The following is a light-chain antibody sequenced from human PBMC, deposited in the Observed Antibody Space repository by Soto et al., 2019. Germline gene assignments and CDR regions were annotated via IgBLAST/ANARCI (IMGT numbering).Light chain of an antibody. Sequence: DIQITQSPSSLSASVGDRVTITCRAIQDISNSLNWYQQRPGKAPKLLHYDASNLERVVQSRSSGTRSVTHFTFAITSLQPEDVATSYCQPYDSLPITVGQGTLLES. CDR3: QPYDSLPIT. V-gene: IGKV1-33*01. J-gene: IGKJ5*01. CDR1: QDISNS. CDR2: DAS.